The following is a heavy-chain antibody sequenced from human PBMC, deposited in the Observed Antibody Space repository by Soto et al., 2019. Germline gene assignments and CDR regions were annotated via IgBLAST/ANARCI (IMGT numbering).Heavy chain of an antibody. CDR2: IYYSGST. V-gene: IGHV4-31*03. CDR3: ARDGPERFLEFD. D-gene: IGHD3-3*01. J-gene: IGHJ4*02. CDR1: GGSISSGGYY. Sequence: PSETLSLTCTVSGGSISSGGYYWSWIRQHPGKGLEWIGYIYYSGSTYYNPSLKSRVTISVDTSKNQFSLKLSSVTAADTAVYYCARDGPERFLEFDWGQGTLVTVSS.